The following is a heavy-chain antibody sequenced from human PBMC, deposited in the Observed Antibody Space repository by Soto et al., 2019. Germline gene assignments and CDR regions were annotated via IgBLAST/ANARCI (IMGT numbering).Heavy chain of an antibody. CDR1: GFTFSNYA. Sequence: GGSLRLSCAASGFTFSNYAMNWVRQAPGKGLEWVSAISNSFSDGNTHYADSVKGRFTISRDNDKNTVFLEMNSLRAEDTAVYYSAKVFSPERGNYFDYWGQGTLVTVSS. V-gene: IGHV3-23*01. J-gene: IGHJ4*01. D-gene: IGHD1-1*01. CDR3: AKVFSPERGNYFDY. CDR2: ISNSFSDGNT.